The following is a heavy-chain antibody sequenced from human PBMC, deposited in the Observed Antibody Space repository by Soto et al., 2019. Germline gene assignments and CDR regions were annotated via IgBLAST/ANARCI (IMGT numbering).Heavy chain of an antibody. CDR1: GYTLTELS. J-gene: IGHJ4*02. CDR2: FDPEDGET. V-gene: IGHV1-24*01. D-gene: IGHD6-6*01. CDR3: ATRYSSSSSFDY. Sequence: ASVKVSCKVSGYTLTELSMHWVRQAPGKGLEWMGGFDPEDGETIYAQKFQGRVTMTEDTSTDTAYMELSSLRSEDTAVYYCATRYSSSSSFDYWGQGTLVTVSS.